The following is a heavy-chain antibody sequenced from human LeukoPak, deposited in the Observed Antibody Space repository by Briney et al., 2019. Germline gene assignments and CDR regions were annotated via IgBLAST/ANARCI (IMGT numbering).Heavy chain of an antibody. V-gene: IGHV1-18*01. CDR2: ISAYNGNT. CDR1: GGTFSSYA. J-gene: IGHJ4*02. D-gene: IGHD4-11*01. Sequence: ASVKVSCKASGGTFSSYAISWVRQAPGQGLEWMGWISAYNGNTNYAQKLQGRVTMTTDTSTSTAYMELRSLRSDDTAVYYCARVAPGYSNYFLLFYWGQGTLVTVSS. CDR3: ARVAPGYSNYFLLFY.